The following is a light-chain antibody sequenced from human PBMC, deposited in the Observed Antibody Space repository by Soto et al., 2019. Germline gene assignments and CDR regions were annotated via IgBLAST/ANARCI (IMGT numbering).Light chain of an antibody. CDR2: GAS. J-gene: IGKJ2*01. CDR3: QQYNNWPPYT. Sequence: EIVMTQSPATLYVSPGERATLSCRASRSVSSNLAWYQQKPGQAPRLLMYGASTRATGIPARFSGSGSGTEFTLTISSLQSEDFAVYYCQQYNNWPPYTFGQGTKLEIK. CDR1: RSVSSN. V-gene: IGKV3-15*01.